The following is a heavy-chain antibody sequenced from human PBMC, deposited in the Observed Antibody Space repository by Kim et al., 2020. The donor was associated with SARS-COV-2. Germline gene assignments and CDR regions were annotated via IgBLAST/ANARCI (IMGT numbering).Heavy chain of an antibody. D-gene: IGHD3-3*01. CDR3: AREWIFGVVPGGFYFDY. CDR1: GGSISSYY. J-gene: IGHJ4*02. Sequence: SETLSLTCTVSGGSISSYYWSWIRQPPGKGLEWIGYIYYSGSTNYNPSLKSRVTISVDTSKNQFSLKLSSVTAADTAVYYCAREWIFGVVPGGFYFDYWGQGTLVTVSS. CDR2: IYYSGST. V-gene: IGHV4-59*01.